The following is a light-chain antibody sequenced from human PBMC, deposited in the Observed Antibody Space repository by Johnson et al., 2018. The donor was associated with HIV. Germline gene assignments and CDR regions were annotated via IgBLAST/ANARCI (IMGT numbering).Light chain of an antibody. CDR1: TSNIENNY. V-gene: IGLV1-51*01. CDR2: DNN. J-gene: IGLJ1*01. Sequence: QSVLTQPPSVSAAPGQKVTISCSGSTSNIENNYVSWYQQFPGTAPKLLIYDNNKRPSGTPDRFSGSKSGTSATLGITGLQTGDEADYYCGTWDSSLSVYVFGTGTMVTVL. CDR3: GTWDSSLSVYV.